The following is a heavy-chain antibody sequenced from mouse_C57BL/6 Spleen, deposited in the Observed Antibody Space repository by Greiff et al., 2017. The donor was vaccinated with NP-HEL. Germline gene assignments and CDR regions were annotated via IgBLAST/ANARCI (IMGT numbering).Heavy chain of an antibody. J-gene: IGHJ2*01. CDR2: INPSTGGT. CDR1: GYSFTGYY. D-gene: IGHD1-1*01. Sequence: EVQLQQSGPELVKPGASVKISCKASGYSFTGYYMNWVKQSPEKSLEWIGEINPSTGGTTYNQKFKAKATLTVDKSSSTAYMQLKSLTSEDSAVYYCARPTVESFDYWGQGTTLTVSS. CDR3: ARPTVESFDY. V-gene: IGHV1-42*01.